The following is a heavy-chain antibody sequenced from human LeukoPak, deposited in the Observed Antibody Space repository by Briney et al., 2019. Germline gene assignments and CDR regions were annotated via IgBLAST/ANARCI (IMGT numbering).Heavy chain of an antibody. Sequence: NPGWSLRLSCAASGFTFSSYSMNWVRQAPGKGLEWVSSISSSSSYIYYADSVKGRFTISRDNAKNSLYLQMNSLRADDTAVYYCARETYCSGGSCYKGNAFDIWGQGTMVTVSS. CDR1: GFTFSSYS. V-gene: IGHV3-21*01. D-gene: IGHD2-15*01. CDR2: ISSSSSYI. J-gene: IGHJ3*02. CDR3: ARETYCSGGSCYKGNAFDI.